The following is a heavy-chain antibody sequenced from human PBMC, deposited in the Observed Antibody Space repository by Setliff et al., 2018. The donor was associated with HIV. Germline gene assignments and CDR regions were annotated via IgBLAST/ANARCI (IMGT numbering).Heavy chain of an antibody. Sequence: PGESLKISCATSGFSFRNFAMNWVRQAPGKGLGWVSGISYSGGNTFYADSVKGRFTISRDNSKNTLYLQMDSLRAEDTAVYYCVRDQNTPSRRRSKTCINPGDYWGLGTLVTVSS. J-gene: IGHJ4*02. V-gene: IGHV3-23*01. CDR1: GFSFRNFA. CDR2: ISYSGGNT. D-gene: IGHD2-2*01. CDR3: VRDQNTPSRRRSKTCINPGDY.